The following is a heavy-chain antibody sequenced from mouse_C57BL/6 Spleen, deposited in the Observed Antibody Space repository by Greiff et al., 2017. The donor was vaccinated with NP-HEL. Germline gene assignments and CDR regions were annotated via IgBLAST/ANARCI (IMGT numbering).Heavy chain of an antibody. V-gene: IGHV5-9-1*02. CDR1: GFTFSSYA. Sequence: EVQLVESGEGLVKPGGSLKLSCAASGFTFSSYAMSWVRQTPEKRLEWVAYISSGGDYIYYADTVKGRFTISRDNARNTLYLQMSSLKSEDTAMYYCTAKVYYDYDGYYFDYWGQGTTLTVSS. J-gene: IGHJ2*01. D-gene: IGHD2-4*01. CDR2: ISSGGDYI. CDR3: TAKVYYDYDGYYFDY.